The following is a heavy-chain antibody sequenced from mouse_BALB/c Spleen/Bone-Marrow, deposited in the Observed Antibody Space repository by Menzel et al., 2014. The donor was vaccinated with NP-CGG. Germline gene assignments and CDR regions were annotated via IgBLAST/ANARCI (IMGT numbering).Heavy chain of an antibody. CDR1: GYTFTSYW. CDR2: IDPYDSET. J-gene: IGHJ3*01. D-gene: IGHD2-4*01. CDR3: ARGRDYDVFSY. Sequence: QVQLKQSGAELVRPGASVKLSCKASGYTFTSYWMDWVKQRPEQGLEWIGRIDPYDSETHYNQKFKDKAILTVDKSSSTAYMQLSSLTSEDSAVYYCARGRDYDVFSYWGQGTLVTVSA. V-gene: IGHV1-61*01.